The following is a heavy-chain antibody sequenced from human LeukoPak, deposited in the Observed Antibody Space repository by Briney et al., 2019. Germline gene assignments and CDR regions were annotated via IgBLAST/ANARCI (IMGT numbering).Heavy chain of an antibody. CDR1: GGSIRSSSYY. V-gene: IGHV4-39*01. Sequence: PSETLSLTCTVSGGSIRSSSYYWGWIRQPPGKGLEWIGSIYYSGSTYYNPSLKSRVTISVDTSKNQFSLKLSSVTAADTAVYYCARQSLWSQGRGMGVWGQGTTVTVSS. J-gene: IGHJ6*02. CDR3: ARQSLWSQGRGMGV. CDR2: IYYSGST. D-gene: IGHD3-10*01.